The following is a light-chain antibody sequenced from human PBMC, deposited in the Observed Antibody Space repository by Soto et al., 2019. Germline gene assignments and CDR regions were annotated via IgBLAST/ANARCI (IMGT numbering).Light chain of an antibody. CDR3: QQSYSIFMYT. V-gene: IGKV1-16*02. CDR1: QGINNN. J-gene: IGKJ5*01. CDR2: SAS. Sequence: DIQITQSPSSLSSSVADRFTITCRASQGINNNLAWFQQKPGKAPRSLIYSASSLQSGVPSKFSGSGSGTDFTLTISSLQPEDFATYYCQQSYSIFMYTFGQGTRLEIK.